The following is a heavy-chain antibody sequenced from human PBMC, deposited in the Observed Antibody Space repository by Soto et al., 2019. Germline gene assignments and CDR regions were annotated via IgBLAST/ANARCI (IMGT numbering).Heavy chain of an antibody. V-gene: IGHV1-69*01. CDR2: IIPIFGTA. CDR1: GGTFSSYA. CDR3: ARVYYYDSSGYQGWFDP. J-gene: IGHJ5*02. D-gene: IGHD3-22*01. Sequence: QVQLVQSGAEVKKPGSSVKVSCKASGGTFSSYAISWVRQAPGQGLESLGGIIPIFGTANYAQKFQGRVTITADESTSTAYMEQSSLRSEDTAVYYCARVYYYDSSGYQGWFDPWGQGTLVTVSS.